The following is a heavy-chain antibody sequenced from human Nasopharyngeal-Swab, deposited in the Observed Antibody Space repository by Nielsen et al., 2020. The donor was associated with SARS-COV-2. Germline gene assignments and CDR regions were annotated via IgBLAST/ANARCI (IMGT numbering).Heavy chain of an antibody. V-gene: IGHV3-15*01. CDR3: TTDESDYGDYVNY. J-gene: IGHJ4*02. D-gene: IGHD4-17*01. Sequence: GGSLRLSCAASGFTFNNAWMSWLRQAPGKGLEWVGRIYSKTDGGTTDYAAPVKDRFTISRDDSKNTLYLQMNSLKTEDTAVYYCTTDESDYGDYVNYWGQGTLVTVSS. CDR2: IYSKTDGGTT. CDR1: GFTFNNAW.